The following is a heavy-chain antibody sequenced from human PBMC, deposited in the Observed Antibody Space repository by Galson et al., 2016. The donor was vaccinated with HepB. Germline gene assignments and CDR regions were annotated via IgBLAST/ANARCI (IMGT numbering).Heavy chain of an antibody. CDR3: ARDRYHSGAWFDP. J-gene: IGHJ5*02. V-gene: IGHV4-61*02. CDR1: GDSISSGNYF. Sequence: TLSLTCTVSGDSISSGNYFRTWIRQPAGKELEWLGRLHVRERTDYNPSLKSRLDISFDTSKNQFSLKLNSVTAADTAVYYCARDRYHSGAWFDPWGQGTLVTVSS. D-gene: IGHD6-19*01. CDR2: LHVRERT.